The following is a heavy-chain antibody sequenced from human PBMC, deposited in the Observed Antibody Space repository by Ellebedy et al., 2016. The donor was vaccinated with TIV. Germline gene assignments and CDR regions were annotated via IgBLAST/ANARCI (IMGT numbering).Heavy chain of an antibody. CDR2: INHSGSN. CDR1: GGSFSGYY. CDR3: ARGPKGSYFDS. Sequence: MPSETLSLTCAVYGGSFSGYYWSWIRQPPGKGLEWIGEINHSGSNNYNPSLKSRVTISVDTSKNQFSLKLSSVTAADTAVYFCARGPKGSYFDSWGQGTLVTVSS. J-gene: IGHJ4*02. V-gene: IGHV4-34*01.